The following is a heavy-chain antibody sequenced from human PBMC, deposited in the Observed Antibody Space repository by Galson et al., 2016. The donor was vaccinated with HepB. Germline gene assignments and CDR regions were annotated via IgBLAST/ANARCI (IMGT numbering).Heavy chain of an antibody. J-gene: IGHJ3*02. CDR1: GFMFNIYG. V-gene: IGHV3-33*01. CDR2: MWYDGSKQ. D-gene: IGHD3-10*01. CDR3: ARDQRLIWFGERRALEI. Sequence: SLRLSCAASGFMFNIYGMHWVRQAPGKGLEWVAVMWYDGSKQYYADSVKGRFTVSRDNSKRALYLQMNSLRADDTAVYYCARDQRLIWFGERRALEIWGQGTMVTVSS.